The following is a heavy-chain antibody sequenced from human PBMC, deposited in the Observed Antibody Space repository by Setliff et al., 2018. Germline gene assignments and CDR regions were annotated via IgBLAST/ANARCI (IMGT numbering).Heavy chain of an antibody. CDR3: AKDTVNDGIWDFDS. CDR1: GFTFRDYS. CDR2: IDQASNT. J-gene: IGHJ4*02. V-gene: IGHV3-53*01. Sequence: PGESLKISCATSGFTFRDYSLTWVRQAPGKGLEWVSGIDQASNTYYPDSMKGRFTISRDNSRSTISLQINDPRAEDTATYYCAKDTVNDGIWDFDSWGQGTLVTVSS. D-gene: IGHD4-17*01.